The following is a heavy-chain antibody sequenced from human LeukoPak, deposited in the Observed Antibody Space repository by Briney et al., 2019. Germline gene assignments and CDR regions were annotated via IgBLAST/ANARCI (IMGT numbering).Heavy chain of an antibody. CDR3: AGLSGYRYFDY. D-gene: IGHD3-3*01. CDR1: GFTFSSYE. CDR2: ISSSGSTI. V-gene: IGHV3-48*03. Sequence: PGGSLRLSCAASGFTFSSYEINWVRQAPGKGLEWVSYISSSGSTIYYADSVKGRFTISRDNAKNSLYLQMNSLRAEDTAVYFCAGLSGYRYFDYWGQGTLVTVSS. J-gene: IGHJ4*02.